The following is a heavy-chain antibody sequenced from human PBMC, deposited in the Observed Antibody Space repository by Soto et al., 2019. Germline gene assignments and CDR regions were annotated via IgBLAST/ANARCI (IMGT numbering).Heavy chain of an antibody. CDR2: ISGYNGNT. V-gene: IGHV1-18*01. J-gene: IGHJ4*02. Sequence: GASVKVSCKTSRYTFNTYGITWVRQAPGQGLEWMGWISGYNGNTHYAQKFQGRVSMTTDTSTTTAYMDLRTLRSDDAAVYYCARAPYSGSAPNFEDWGQGPRDSVS. D-gene: IGHD1-26*01. CDR1: RYTFNTYG. CDR3: ARAPYSGSAPNFED.